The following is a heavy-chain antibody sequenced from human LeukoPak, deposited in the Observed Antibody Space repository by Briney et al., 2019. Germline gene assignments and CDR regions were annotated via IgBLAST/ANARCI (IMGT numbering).Heavy chain of an antibody. CDR2: IIPIFGTA. CDR1: GGSSSSYA. V-gene: IGHV1-69*01. D-gene: IGHD2-2*01. CDR3: ARQDFGDSTSWYQFDY. J-gene: IGHJ4*02. Sequence: SCKASGGSSSSYAISWVRHAPGQGVEWMGGIIPIFGTANYAQKFQGRVTITADESTSTAYMELSSLRSEDTAVYYCARQDFGDSTSWYQFDYWGQGSLVTVSS.